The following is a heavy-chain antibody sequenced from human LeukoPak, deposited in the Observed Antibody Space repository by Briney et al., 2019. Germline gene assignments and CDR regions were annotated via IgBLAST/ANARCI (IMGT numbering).Heavy chain of an antibody. V-gene: IGHV3-21*01. J-gene: IGHJ3*02. CDR3: TSSGQYYAFDI. Sequence: GGSLRLSCAASGFTFSTYSMNWVRQAPGKGLEWVSSISSSSSYIHYADSVKGRFTISRDNAKNSLFLQMNSLRAEDTAVYYCTSSGQYYAFDIWGQGTMVTVSS. CDR1: GFTFSTYS. D-gene: IGHD2-15*01. CDR2: ISSSSSYI.